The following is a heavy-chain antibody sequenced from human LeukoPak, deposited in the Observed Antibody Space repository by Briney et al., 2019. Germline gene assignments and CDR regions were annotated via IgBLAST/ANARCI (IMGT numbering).Heavy chain of an antibody. J-gene: IGHJ4*02. CDR2: INWNGGST. CDR3: ARRPSGSYYYFDY. CDR1: GFTFDDYG. Sequence: GGSLRLSCAASGFTFDDYGMSWVRQAPGKGLEWVPGINWNGGSTGYADSVKGRFTISRDNAKNSLYLQMNSLRAEDTALYHCARRPSGSYYYFDYWGQGTLVTVSS. D-gene: IGHD1-26*01. V-gene: IGHV3-20*01.